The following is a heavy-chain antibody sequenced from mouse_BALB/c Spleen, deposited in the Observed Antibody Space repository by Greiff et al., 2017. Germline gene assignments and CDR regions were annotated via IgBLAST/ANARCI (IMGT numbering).Heavy chain of an antibody. CDR2: ISSGGST. D-gene: IGHD2-14*01. Sequence: EVQGVESGGGLVKPGGSLKLSCAASGFTFSSYAMSWVRQTPEKRLEWVASISSGGSTYYPDSVKGRFTISRDNARNILYLQMSSLRSEDTAMYYCARGREEYDGYFDVWGAGTTVTVSS. V-gene: IGHV5-6-5*01. CDR3: ARGREEYDGYFDV. J-gene: IGHJ1*01. CDR1: GFTFSSYA.